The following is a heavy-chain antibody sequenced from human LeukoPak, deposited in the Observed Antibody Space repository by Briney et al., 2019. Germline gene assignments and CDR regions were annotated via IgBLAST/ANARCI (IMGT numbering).Heavy chain of an antibody. Sequence: GGSLRLSCAASGFTFSSYWMHWVRQAPGKGLVWVSRINSDGSSTSYADSVKGRFTISRDNAKNTPYLQMNSLRAEDTAVYYCAREKYCGGDCYFFDYWGQGTLVTVSS. V-gene: IGHV3-74*01. J-gene: IGHJ4*02. CDR2: INSDGSST. CDR1: GFTFSSYW. CDR3: AREKYCGGDCYFFDY. D-gene: IGHD2-21*02.